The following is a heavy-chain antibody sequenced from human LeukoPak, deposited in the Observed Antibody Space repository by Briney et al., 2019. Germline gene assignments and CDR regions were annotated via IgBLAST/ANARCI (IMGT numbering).Heavy chain of an antibody. CDR2: IYTSGST. D-gene: IGHD2-2*01. V-gene: IGHV4-4*07. J-gene: IGHJ6*03. CDR3: AREDIVVVPAADYYYYYMDV. CDR1: GGSISSYY. Sequence: PSETLSLTCTVSGGSISSYYWSWIRQPAGKGLEWIGRIYTSGSTNYNPSLKSRVTMSVDTSKNQFSLKLSSVTAADTAVYYCAREDIVVVPAADYYYYYMDVWGKGTTVTISS.